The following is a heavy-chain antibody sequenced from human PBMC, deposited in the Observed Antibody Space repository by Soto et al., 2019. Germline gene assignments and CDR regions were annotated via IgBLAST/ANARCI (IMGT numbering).Heavy chain of an antibody. V-gene: IGHV3-33*01. D-gene: IGHD6-13*01. Sequence: QVQLVESGGGVVQPGRSLRLSRAASGFTFSNYGMHWVRQAPGKGLEWVSVIWYDGSDKYYADSVKGRFTISRDNSKNTLYLQMNGLRTEDTAVYYCATDQGIYWGQGTLVTVSS. CDR2: IWYDGSDK. J-gene: IGHJ4*02. CDR3: ATDQGIY. CDR1: GFTFSNYG.